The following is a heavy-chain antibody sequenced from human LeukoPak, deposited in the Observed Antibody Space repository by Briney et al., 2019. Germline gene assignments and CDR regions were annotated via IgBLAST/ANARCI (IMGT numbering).Heavy chain of an antibody. CDR1: GFTFSDYY. CDR3: ARAAGWFDP. Sequence: GGSLRLSCAASGFTFSDYYMTWIRQAPGKGLEWVSYISSSSNNIHYANSVRGRFTISRDNAKNSVYLQMNSLRAEDTAIYYCARAAGWFDPWGQGTLVTVSS. CDR2: ISSSSNNI. J-gene: IGHJ5*02. V-gene: IGHV3-11*01.